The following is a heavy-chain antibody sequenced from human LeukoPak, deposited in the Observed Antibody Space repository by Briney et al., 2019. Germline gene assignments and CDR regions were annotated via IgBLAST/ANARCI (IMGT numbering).Heavy chain of an antibody. D-gene: IGHD3-10*01. CDR3: VRDGAYYYGSGSSYNGLDY. CDR1: GFTFNNYA. J-gene: IGHJ4*02. CDR2: VNSGGDAT. Sequence: GGSLRLSCVGSGFTFNNYAMSWVRQAPGKGLEWVSAVNSGGDATAYADSVRGRFTISRDNSKNTLYVEMNSLRAEDTAVYYCVRDGAYYYGSGSSYNGLDYWGQGILVSVSS. V-gene: IGHV3-23*01.